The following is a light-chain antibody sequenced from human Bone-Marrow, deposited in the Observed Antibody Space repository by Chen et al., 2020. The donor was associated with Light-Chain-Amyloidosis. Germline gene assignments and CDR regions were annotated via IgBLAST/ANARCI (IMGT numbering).Light chain of an antibody. Sequence: SYELTQPPSVSVSPGQTARITCSGDDLPTKYAYWYQQKPGQAPVLVIHRDTERPSGISERFSGSSSGTTYTLTISGGQAEDEADYHCQSADSSGTYEVIFGGGTKLTVL. CDR1: DLPTKY. CDR3: QSADSSGTYEVI. V-gene: IGLV3-25*03. CDR2: RDT. J-gene: IGLJ2*01.